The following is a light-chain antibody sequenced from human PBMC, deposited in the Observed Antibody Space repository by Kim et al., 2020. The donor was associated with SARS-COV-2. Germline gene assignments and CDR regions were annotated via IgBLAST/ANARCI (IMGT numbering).Light chain of an antibody. Sequence: LSESVGDRVTITGRASQSISNWLAWYQQKPGKAPKLLIYKASTLESGVPLRFSGSGSGTEFTLTISSLQPDDFATYYCQQYSSYSAFGQGTKLE. V-gene: IGKV1-5*03. CDR3: QQYSSYSA. J-gene: IGKJ2*01. CDR2: KAS. CDR1: QSISNW.